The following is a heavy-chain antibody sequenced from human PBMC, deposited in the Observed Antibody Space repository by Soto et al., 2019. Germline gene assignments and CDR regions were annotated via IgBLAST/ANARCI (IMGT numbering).Heavy chain of an antibody. CDR2: INHSGST. CDR1: GGSFSGYY. V-gene: IGHV4-34*01. Sequence: SETLSLTCAVYGGSFSGYYWTWISQPPGTGLEWIGEINHSGSTNYNPSLKSRVTISVDTSKNQFSLKLTSVAAADTAVYYCARDKITGLFDYWGQGTLVTVSS. CDR3: ARDKITGLFDY. D-gene: IGHD2-8*02. J-gene: IGHJ4*02.